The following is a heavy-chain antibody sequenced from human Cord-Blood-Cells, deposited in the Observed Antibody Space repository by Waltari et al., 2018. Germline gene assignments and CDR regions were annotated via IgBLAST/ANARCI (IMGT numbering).Heavy chain of an antibody. V-gene: IGHV3-13*01. D-gene: IGHD6-13*01. J-gene: IGHJ2*01. CDR3: ARGSSSSPYWYFDL. CDR2: IGTAGDT. CDR1: GFTFSSYD. Sequence: EVQLVESGGGLVQPGVSLRLSCSASGFTFSSYDMHWFRQATGKGLEWVSAIGTAGDTYYPGSVKGRFTISRENAKNSLYLQMNSLRAGDTAVYYCARGSSSSPYWYFDLWGRGTLVTVSS.